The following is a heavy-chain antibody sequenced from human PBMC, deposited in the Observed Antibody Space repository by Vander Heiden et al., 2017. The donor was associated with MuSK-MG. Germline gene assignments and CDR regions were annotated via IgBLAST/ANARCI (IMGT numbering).Heavy chain of an antibody. D-gene: IGHD3-22*01. Sequence: QAQLVVSGVGMVLPGRSLRLSCAASGFSVSSYGMHWVRQAPGKGLEWVAVISYDGSNKYYADSVKGRFTISRDNSKNTLYLQMNSLRAEDTAVYYCAKDPRYYYYDSSGLDYWGQGTLVTVSS. CDR2: ISYDGSNK. V-gene: IGHV3-30*18. J-gene: IGHJ4*02. CDR1: GFSVSSYG. CDR3: AKDPRYYYYDSSGLDY.